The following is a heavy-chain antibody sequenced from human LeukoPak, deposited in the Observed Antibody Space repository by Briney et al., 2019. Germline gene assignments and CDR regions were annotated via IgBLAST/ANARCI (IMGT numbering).Heavy chain of an antibody. D-gene: IGHD6-6*01. J-gene: IGHJ4*02. CDR3: ARVGSAVGYSSSFTYYYFDY. V-gene: IGHV1-18*01. CDR1: GYTFPSYG. CDR2: ISAYNGNT. Sequence: GSVKVSCKASGYTFPSYGISWVRQAPGQGLEWMGWISAYNGNTNYAQKLQGRVTMTTDTSTSTAYMELRSLRSDDTAVYYCARVGSAVGYSSSFTYYYFDYWGQGTLVTVSS.